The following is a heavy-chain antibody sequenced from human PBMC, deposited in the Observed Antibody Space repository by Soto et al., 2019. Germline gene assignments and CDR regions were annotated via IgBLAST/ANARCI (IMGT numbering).Heavy chain of an antibody. CDR1: GYTFSAYY. J-gene: IGHJ4*02. CDR3: MRGGCRDSLIDY. Sequence: ASVKVSCKTSGYTFSAYYVHWARRAPGRGFQWLGWINPSNEITTFSEFFQGRITMTRDTSTNTVHMELNMLTSDDTAVYYCMRGGCRDSLIDYCGQGTQVTVSS. V-gene: IGHV1-2*02. CDR2: INPSNEIT. D-gene: IGHD2-21*01.